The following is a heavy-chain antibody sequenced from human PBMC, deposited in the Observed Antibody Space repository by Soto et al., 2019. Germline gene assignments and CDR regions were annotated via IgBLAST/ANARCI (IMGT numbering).Heavy chain of an antibody. CDR1: GGSISSSSYY. D-gene: IGHD3-3*02. V-gene: IGHV4-39*01. J-gene: IGHJ3*02. CDR3: ARVLGNDAFDI. Sequence: SETLSLTCTVSGGSISSSSYYWGWIRQPPGKGLEWIGSIFYSGSTYYNPSLKSRVTISVDTSKNQFSLKLSSVTAADTAVYYCARVLGNDAFDIWGQGTMVTVSS. CDR2: IFYSGST.